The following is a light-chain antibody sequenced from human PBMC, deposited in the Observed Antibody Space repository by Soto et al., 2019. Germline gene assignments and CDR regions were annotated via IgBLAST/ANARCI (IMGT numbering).Light chain of an antibody. CDR2: GAS. CDR3: QQYGTA. V-gene: IGKV3-20*01. CDR1: QSVSSSY. Sequence: EIVLTQSPDTLSLSPGERATLSCRASQSVSSSYLAWYQQRPGQAPRLLIYGASSRATGVPDRFSGSGSGTDFTLTISRLETDDFAVYFCQQYGTAFGQGTKLEIK. J-gene: IGKJ2*01.